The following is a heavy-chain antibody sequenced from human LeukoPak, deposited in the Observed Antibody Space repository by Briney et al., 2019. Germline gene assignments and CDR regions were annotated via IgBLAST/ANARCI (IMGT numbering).Heavy chain of an antibody. J-gene: IGHJ5*02. CDR2: IIPILGIA. Sequence: SVKVSCKASGGTFSSYTISWVRQAPGQGLEWMGRIIPILGIANYAQKFQGRITITADKSTSTAYMELSSLRSEDTAVYYCARDDYCSSTSCYSRKGNWFDPWGQGTLVTVSS. V-gene: IGHV1-69*04. D-gene: IGHD2-2*02. CDR3: ARDDYCSSTSCYSRKGNWFDP. CDR1: GGTFSSYT.